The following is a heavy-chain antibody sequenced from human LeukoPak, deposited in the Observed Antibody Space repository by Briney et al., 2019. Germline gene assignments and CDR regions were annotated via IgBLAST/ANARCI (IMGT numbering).Heavy chain of an antibody. Sequence: SETLSLTYTVSGGSISSYYWSWIRQPPGKGLEWIGYIYYSGSTNYNPSLKSRVTISVDTSKNQFSLKLSSVTAADTAVYYCAREVIAAAGFDYWGQGTLVTVSS. V-gene: IGHV4-59*01. CDR1: GGSISSYY. J-gene: IGHJ4*02. CDR3: AREVIAAAGFDY. CDR2: IYYSGST. D-gene: IGHD6-13*01.